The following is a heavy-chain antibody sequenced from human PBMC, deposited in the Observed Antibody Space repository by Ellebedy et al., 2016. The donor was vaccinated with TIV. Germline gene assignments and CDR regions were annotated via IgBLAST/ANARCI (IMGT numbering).Heavy chain of an antibody. Sequence: GESLKISCAASGFNVTINYMSWVRQAPGKGLEWVSVVNRDGGTYYADSLKGSFTISRENSKNTVFLQIKSLRAEDTAVYYCSRETYNDVDMNLWCIFDMWGQGTLITVSS. CDR1: GFNVTINY. D-gene: IGHD2-8*01. J-gene: IGHJ3*02. V-gene: IGHV3-66*01. CDR3: SRETYNDVDMNLWCIFDM. CDR2: VNRDGGT.